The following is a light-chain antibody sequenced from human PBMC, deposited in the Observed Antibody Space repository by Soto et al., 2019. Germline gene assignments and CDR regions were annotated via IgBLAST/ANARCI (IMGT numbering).Light chain of an antibody. V-gene: IGKV1-5*01. J-gene: IGKJ1*01. CDR3: QLYSSYWT. CDR2: DAS. CDR1: QSISSW. Sequence: DIQMTQSPSTLSASVGDRVTITCRASQSISSWLAWYQQKPGKAPKFLIYDASNLESGVPSRFSGSGSGTEFTLTISSLQPDDFATYYCQLYSSYWTFGQGTKVEIK.